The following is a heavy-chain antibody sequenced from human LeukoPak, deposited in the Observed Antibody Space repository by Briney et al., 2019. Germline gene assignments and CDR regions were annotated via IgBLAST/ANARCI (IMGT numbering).Heavy chain of an antibody. CDR1: GGSFCGYY. CDR3: ATGVAAGPFDY. J-gene: IGHJ4*02. CDR2: INHSGST. V-gene: IGHV4-34*01. Sequence: SETLSLTCAVYGGSFCGYYWSWIRQPPGKGLEWSGEINHSGSTNYNPSLKSRVTISVDTSKNQFSLKLSSVTAADTAVYYCATGVAAGPFDYWGQGTLVTVSS. D-gene: IGHD6-6*01.